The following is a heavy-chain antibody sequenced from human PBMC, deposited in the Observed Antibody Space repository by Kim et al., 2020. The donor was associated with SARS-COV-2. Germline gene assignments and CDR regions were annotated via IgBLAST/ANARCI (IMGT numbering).Heavy chain of an antibody. J-gene: IGHJ4*02. D-gene: IGHD6-13*01. CDR2: GNT. CDR3: ARDLVAADY. Sequence: GNTNYAQKLQGRVTMTTDTSTSTAYMELRSLRSDDTAVYYCARDLVAADYWGQGTLVTVSS. V-gene: IGHV1-18*01.